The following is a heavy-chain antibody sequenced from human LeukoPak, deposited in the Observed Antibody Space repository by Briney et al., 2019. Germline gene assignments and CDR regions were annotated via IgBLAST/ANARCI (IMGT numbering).Heavy chain of an antibody. CDR2: INAGNGNT. CDR3: ARDFRAVWSGYSVFDY. Sequence: EASVKVSCKASGYTFTSYAMHWVRQAPGQRLEWMGWINAGNGNTKYSQKFQGRVTITRDTSASTAYMELSSLRSEDTAVYYCARDFRAVWSGYSVFDYWGQGTLVTVSS. CDR1: GYTFTSYA. J-gene: IGHJ4*02. V-gene: IGHV1-3*01. D-gene: IGHD3-3*01.